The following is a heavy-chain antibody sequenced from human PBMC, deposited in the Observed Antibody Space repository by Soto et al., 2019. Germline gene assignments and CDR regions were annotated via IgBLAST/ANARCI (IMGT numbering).Heavy chain of an antibody. J-gene: IGHJ4*02. V-gene: IGHV5-10-1*01. CDR3: ARQIYDSDTGPNFQYYFDS. CDR2: IDPSDSQT. Sequence: XESLTISCKGSGYSVAGYWITWVRQKPGKGLEWMGRIDPSDSQTYYSPSFRGHVTISVTKSITTVFLQWSSLRASDTAMYYCARQIYDSDTGPNFQYYFDSWGQGTPVTVSS. D-gene: IGHD3-22*01. CDR1: GYSVAGYW.